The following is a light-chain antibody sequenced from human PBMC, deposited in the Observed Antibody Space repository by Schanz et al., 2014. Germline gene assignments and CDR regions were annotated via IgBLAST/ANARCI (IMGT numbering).Light chain of an antibody. Sequence: SYVLTQPPSVSVAPGQTARITCGGNNIGSKSVHWYQQKPGQAPVLVVYDDSDRPSGIPERFSGSNSGNTATLTINRVEAGDEADYSCQVWDTINEHPGVFGGGTKLTVL. CDR1: NIGSKS. J-gene: IGLJ3*02. CDR3: QVWDTINEHPGV. CDR2: DDS. V-gene: IGLV3-21*02.